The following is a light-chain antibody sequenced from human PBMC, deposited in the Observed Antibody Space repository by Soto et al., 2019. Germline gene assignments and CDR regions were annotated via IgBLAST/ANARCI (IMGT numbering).Light chain of an antibody. V-gene: IGKV3-11*01. CDR3: QQRSNCWT. CDR2: DAS. CDR1: RSISTF. J-gene: IGKJ1*01. Sequence: EIVLTQSPATLSLSPGERAALSYRASRSISTFLAWYQHKPGQAPRLLIYDASNRATGIPARFSGSGSGTDFTLTISSLEPEDFAVYYCQQRSNCWTFGQGTKVEIK.